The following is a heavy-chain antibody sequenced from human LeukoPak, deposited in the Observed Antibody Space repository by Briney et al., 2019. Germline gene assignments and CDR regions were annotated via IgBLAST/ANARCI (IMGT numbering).Heavy chain of an antibody. V-gene: IGHV3-23*01. D-gene: IGHD3-3*01. J-gene: IGHJ4*02. CDR3: VKGPYYESPALDS. CDR2: INGGGDST. CDR1: GFTFRDFG. Sequence: GGSLRLSCAASGFTFRDFGMNWVRQIPGKGLEWISHINGGGDSTHYADSVKGRFTISRDNSQNTLFVQMNSLRVDDSATYYRVKGPYYESPALDSWGQGTLVTVSS.